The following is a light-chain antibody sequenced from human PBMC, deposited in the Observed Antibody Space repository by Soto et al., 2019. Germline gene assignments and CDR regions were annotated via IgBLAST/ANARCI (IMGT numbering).Light chain of an antibody. Sequence: DLQMTQSPSSLSASVGDRVTITCRASQGIREYLGWYQKKPGKPPKLLIYSASNLQSGVPSRFSGSGSGTDFTLTISSLQPEDVATYYCQLYNSAPRPFGQGTRVEI. CDR2: SAS. CDR1: QGIREY. J-gene: IGKJ1*01. V-gene: IGKV1-27*01. CDR3: QLYNSAPRP.